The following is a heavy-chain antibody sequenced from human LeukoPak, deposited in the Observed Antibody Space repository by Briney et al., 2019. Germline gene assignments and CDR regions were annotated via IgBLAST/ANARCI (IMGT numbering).Heavy chain of an antibody. V-gene: IGHV3-74*01. CDR3: ARDLLVGATIYAFDI. Sequence: GGSLRLSCAASGFSFSVYWIHWVRQAPGKGLVWVSRINGDGSITDYADSVKGRFTISRDNAKNTLYLQMNSLRAEDTAVYYCARDLLVGATIYAFDIWGQGTTVTVSS. D-gene: IGHD1-26*01. CDR1: GFSFSVYW. CDR2: INGDGSIT. J-gene: IGHJ3*02.